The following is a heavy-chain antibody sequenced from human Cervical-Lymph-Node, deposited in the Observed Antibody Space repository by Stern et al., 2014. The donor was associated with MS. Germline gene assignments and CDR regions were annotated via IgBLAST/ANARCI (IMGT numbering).Heavy chain of an antibody. J-gene: IGHJ4*02. D-gene: IGHD3-22*01. V-gene: IGHV5-51*01. CDR3: AIRRSGFYYFDS. Sequence: EVQLVQSGAEVKKTGESLKISCQASGYSFNNQWIAWVRLTPGAGLEWMGIIYPDDSDTRYWPSFQGQVTISADKSSSVAYLQWRRLKPSDTAIYFCAIRRSGFYYFDSWGQGTLVTVSS. CDR1: GYSFNNQW. CDR2: IYPDDSDT.